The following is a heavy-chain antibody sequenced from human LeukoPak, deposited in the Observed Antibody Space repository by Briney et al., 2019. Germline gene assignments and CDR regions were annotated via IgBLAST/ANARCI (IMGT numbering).Heavy chain of an antibody. D-gene: IGHD3-16*01. J-gene: IGHJ4*02. CDR3: ALIMITSYYFDY. V-gene: IGHV3-30*03. CDR2: ISYDGSNK. CDR1: GFTFSSYG. Sequence: GGSLRLFCAASGFTFSSYGMHWVRQAPGKGLEWVAVISYDGSNKYYADSVKGRFTISRDNSKNTLYLQMNSLRAEDTAVYYCALIMITSYYFDYWGQGTLVTVSS.